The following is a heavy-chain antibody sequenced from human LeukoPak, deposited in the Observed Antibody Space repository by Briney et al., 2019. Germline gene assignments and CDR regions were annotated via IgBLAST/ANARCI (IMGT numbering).Heavy chain of an antibody. CDR1: GLTFSIYA. V-gene: IGHV3-23*01. CDR2: ITSRGEST. D-gene: IGHD3-22*01. J-gene: IGHJ4*02. Sequence: GGSLRLSCAASGLTFSIYAMSWVRQAPGKGLQWVSSITSRGESTWYVDSVKGRFTFTRDNSENTLYLQMHSLRAEDTAVYYCARDRPNYYGSDGHYYRRDGDYWGRGTLVSVSS. CDR3: ARDRPNYYGSDGHYYRRDGDY.